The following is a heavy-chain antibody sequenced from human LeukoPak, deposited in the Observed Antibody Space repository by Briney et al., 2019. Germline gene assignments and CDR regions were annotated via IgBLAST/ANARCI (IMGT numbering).Heavy chain of an antibody. J-gene: IGHJ4*02. V-gene: IGHV4-34*01. D-gene: IGHD2-15*01. Sequence: SETLSLTCAVYGGSFSGYCWSWIRQPPGKGLEWIGEINHSGSTNYNPSLKSRVTISVDTSKNQFSLKLSSVTAADTAVYYCARVNCSGGSCYSDYWGQGTLVTVSS. CDR2: INHSGST. CDR1: GGSFSGYC. CDR3: ARVNCSGGSCYSDY.